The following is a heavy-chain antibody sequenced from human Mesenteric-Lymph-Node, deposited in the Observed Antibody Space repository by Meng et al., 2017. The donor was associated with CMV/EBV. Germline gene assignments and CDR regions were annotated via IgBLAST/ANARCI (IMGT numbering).Heavy chain of an antibody. Sequence: GESLKISCVVSGVDFSAHGMHWVRQAPGKGLEWLSYIHYDATFIDYEDSVKGRFTISRDNSKNTLFLQMNSLRGDDTAIYYCAKDGLYTTDYWGQGVLVTVSS. CDR2: IHYDATFI. CDR3: AKDGLYTTDY. J-gene: IGHJ4*02. V-gene: IGHV3-30*02. D-gene: IGHD1-26*01. CDR1: GVDFSAHG.